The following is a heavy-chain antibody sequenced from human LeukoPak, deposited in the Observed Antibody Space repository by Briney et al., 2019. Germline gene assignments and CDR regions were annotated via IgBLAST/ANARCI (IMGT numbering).Heavy chain of an antibody. J-gene: IGHJ4*02. CDR2: TSSDGSNK. V-gene: IGHV3-30*03. Sequence: GGSLRLSCAASGFTFSSYAMSWVRQAPGKGLEWVALTSSDGSNKYYADSVKGRFTISRDNSRNTLFLQMNSLRSEDTAVYFCAIEGGDGDLLSYWGQGTLVTVSS. CDR3: AIEGGDGDLLSY. D-gene: IGHD3-10*01. CDR1: GFTFSSYA.